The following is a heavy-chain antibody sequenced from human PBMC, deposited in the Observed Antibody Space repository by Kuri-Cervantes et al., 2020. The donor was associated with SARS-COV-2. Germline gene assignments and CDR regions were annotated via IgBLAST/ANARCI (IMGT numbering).Heavy chain of an antibody. CDR2: VSYTGSP. CDR3: ATLGDFWSGHYYYLGV. J-gene: IGHJ6*03. D-gene: IGHD3-3*01. V-gene: IGHV4-59*08. CDR1: GFTFSSYA. Sequence: GSLRLSCAASGFTFSSYAMSWVRQAPGKRLEWIGYVSYTGSPNYNPSLKSRVTISIDTSKNQFSLQLSSVTAADTAMYYCATLGDFWSGHYYYLGVWGKGTTVTVSS.